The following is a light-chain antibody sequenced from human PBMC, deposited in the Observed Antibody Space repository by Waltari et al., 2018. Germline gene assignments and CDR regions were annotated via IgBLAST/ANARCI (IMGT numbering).Light chain of an antibody. CDR3: SSYMDTTTLEL. J-gene: IGLJ2*01. CDR2: DVT. V-gene: IGLV2-14*03. Sequence: QSALTQPASVSGSTGQSITISCTGTSSDIGSYNYVPWYQQHPGKAPKLIIYDVTNRPSGVSNRFSGSKSGNTASLTISGLQAEDEADYYCSSYMDTTTLELFGGGTSLTVL. CDR1: SSDIGSYNY.